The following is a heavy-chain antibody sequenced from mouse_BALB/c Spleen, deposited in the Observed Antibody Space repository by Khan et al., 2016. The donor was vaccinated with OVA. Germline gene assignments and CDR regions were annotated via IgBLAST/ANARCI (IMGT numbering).Heavy chain of an antibody. CDR1: GFTFSSFA. V-gene: IGHV5-9-1*01. CDR3: ANGNYGWFAY. Sequence: EVELVESGGGLVKPGGSLKLSCAASGFTFSSFAMPWVRQTPEKRLEWVATISSAGTYTYYPDSVKGRFTISRDNAKNTLYLQMNSLRCEDTAMYYCANGNYGWFAYWGQGTLVTVSA. D-gene: IGHD2-1*01. J-gene: IGHJ3*01. CDR2: ISSAGTYT.